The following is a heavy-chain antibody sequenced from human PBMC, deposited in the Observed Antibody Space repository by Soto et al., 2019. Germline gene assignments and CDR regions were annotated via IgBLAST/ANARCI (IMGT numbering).Heavy chain of an antibody. D-gene: IGHD3-16*01. Sequence: QVQLVESGGGVVQPGRSLRLSCAASGFAFSTYDMHWVRQAPGKGLEWVTVIWYDGSKEYYADSVKGRFTISKDNSRNTLYLQMNSLRVEDTAVYYCAREFAGVEKWGQGTLVTVSS. CDR1: GFAFSTYD. J-gene: IGHJ4*02. V-gene: IGHV3-33*01. CDR3: AREFAGVEK. CDR2: IWYDGSKE.